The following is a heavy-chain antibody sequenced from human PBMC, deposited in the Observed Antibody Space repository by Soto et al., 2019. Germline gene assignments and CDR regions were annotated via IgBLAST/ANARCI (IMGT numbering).Heavy chain of an antibody. CDR2: INYSGST. V-gene: IGHV4-34*01. Sequence: ETLSLTCAVYGGSLSGYYGNWIRQSPGKGLEWIGEINYSGSTNYNPSIKSRVTISIDTSKNQFSLKLSSVTAADTAVYYCAGTRNLDVWGQGTTVTVSS. CDR3: AGTRNLDV. CDR1: GGSLSGYY. D-gene: IGHD1-1*01. J-gene: IGHJ6*02.